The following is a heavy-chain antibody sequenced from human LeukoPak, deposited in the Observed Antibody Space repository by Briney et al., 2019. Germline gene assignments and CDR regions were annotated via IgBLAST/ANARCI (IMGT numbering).Heavy chain of an antibody. Sequence: SETLTLTCTASGYSISRYYWSWIRQPPGKGLEWIGYICDSRSTNYNPSLKSRVTISVNASKNLYLQRLSSGAAADAVEYYGGGRARGYSYGWDWGQGTLVTASS. CDR3: GGRARGYSYGWD. CDR1: GYSISRYY. V-gene: IGHV4-59*01. D-gene: IGHD5-18*01. J-gene: IGHJ4*02. CDR2: ICDSRST.